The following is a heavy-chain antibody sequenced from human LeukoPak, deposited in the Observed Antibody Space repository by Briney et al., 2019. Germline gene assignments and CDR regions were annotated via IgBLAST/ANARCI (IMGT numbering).Heavy chain of an antibody. Sequence: ASVNVSCTASGYTFTSYGISWVRQAPGQGLEWMGWISAYNGNTNYAQKLQGRVTMTTDTSTSTAYMELRSLRSDDTAVYYCARSVGGITITYYFDYWGQGTLVTVSS. CDR3: ARSVGGITITYYFDY. CDR2: ISAYNGNT. D-gene: IGHD3-3*01. CDR1: GYTFTSYG. J-gene: IGHJ4*02. V-gene: IGHV1-18*01.